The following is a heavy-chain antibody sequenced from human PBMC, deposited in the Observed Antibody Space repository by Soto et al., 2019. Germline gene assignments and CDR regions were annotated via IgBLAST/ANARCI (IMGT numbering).Heavy chain of an antibody. V-gene: IGHV1-69*12. CDR2: IVPIFGA. D-gene: IGHD3-22*01. J-gene: IGHJ6*02. Sequence: QVQLVQSGAEVKKPGSSVKVSCKSSGGTFSNYGFSWVRQAPGQGLECMGVIVPIFGAEHPQKFQGRVTITAXASLNXXFMELRGLRSEDTAVYYCARGGSDYEGSGYYQGHVWGQGTTVTVSS. CDR3: ARGGSDYEGSGYYQGHV. CDR1: GGTFSNYG.